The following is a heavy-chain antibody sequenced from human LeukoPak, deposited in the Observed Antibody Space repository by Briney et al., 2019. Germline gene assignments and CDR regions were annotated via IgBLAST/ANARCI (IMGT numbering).Heavy chain of an antibody. CDR1: GYTFTGYY. J-gene: IGHJ4*02. D-gene: IGHD4-23*01. V-gene: IGHV1-2*02. CDR3: TREQDREAAATVVGDY. Sequence: ASVKVSCKASGYTFTGYYMHWVRQAPGQGLEWMGWINPNSGGTNYAQKFQGRVTMTRDTSISTAYMELSRLRAEDTAVYYCTREQDREAAATVVGDYWGQGTLVTVSS. CDR2: INPNSGGT.